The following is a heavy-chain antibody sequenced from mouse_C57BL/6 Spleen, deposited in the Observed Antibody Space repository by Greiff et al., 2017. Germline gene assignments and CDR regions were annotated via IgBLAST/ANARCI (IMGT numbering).Heavy chain of an antibody. CDR2: IYPGDGDT. J-gene: IGHJ1*03. V-gene: IGHV1-82*01. CDR3: ARSPLYDYDGYWYFDV. CDR1: GYAFSSSW. Sequence: QVQLKQSGPELVKPGASVKISCKASGYAFSSSWMNWVKQRPGKGLEWIGRIYPGDGDTNYNGKFKGKATLTADKSSSTAYMQLSSLTSEDSAVYFCARSPLYDYDGYWYFDVWGTGTTVTVSS. D-gene: IGHD2-4*01.